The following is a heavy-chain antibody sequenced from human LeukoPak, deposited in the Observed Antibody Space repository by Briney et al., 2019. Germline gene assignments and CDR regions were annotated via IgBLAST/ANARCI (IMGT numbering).Heavy chain of an antibody. CDR2: ISGSGGST. CDR1: GFTFSSYA. J-gene: IGHJ6*03. V-gene: IGHV3-23*01. CDR3: AKYVEATIGASYYYYYYMDV. D-gene: IGHD1-26*01. Sequence: GGSLRLSCAASGFTFSSYAMSWVRQAPGEGLEWVSAISGSGGSTYYADSVKGRFTISRDNSKNTLYLQMNSLRAEDTAVYYCAKYVEATIGASYYYYYYMDVWGKGTTVTVSS.